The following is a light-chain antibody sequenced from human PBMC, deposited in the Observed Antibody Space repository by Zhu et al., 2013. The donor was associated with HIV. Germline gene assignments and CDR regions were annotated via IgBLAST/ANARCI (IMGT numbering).Light chain of an antibody. V-gene: IGKV1-5*03. CDR1: QSVSAW. J-gene: IGKJ1*01. CDR3: QQYNSWWT. CDR2: KAS. Sequence: DIQMTQSPSTLSASVGDTVTITCRASQSVSAWLAWYQQKPGKAPKLLIYKASDLQSGVPPRFSGRGSGTEFTLTIHSLQPDDFATYYCQQYNSWWTFGPRDQRWXS.